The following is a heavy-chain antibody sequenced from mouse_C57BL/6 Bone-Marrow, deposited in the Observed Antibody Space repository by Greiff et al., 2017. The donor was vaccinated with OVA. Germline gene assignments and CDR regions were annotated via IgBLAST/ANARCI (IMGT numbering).Heavy chain of an antibody. CDR2: IYPRSGNT. Sequence: QVQLQQSGAELARPGASVKLSCKASGYTFTSYGISWVKQRTGQGLEWIGEIYPRSGNTYYNEKFKGKATLTADKSSSTAYMELRSLTSDDSAVYFCAGEGAQALAWFGYWGQRTLVTVSA. D-gene: IGHD3-2*02. J-gene: IGHJ3*01. V-gene: IGHV1-81*01. CDR3: AGEGAQALAWFGY. CDR1: GYTFTSYG.